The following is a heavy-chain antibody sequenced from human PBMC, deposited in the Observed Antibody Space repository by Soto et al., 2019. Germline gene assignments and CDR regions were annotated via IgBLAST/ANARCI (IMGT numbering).Heavy chain of an antibody. V-gene: IGHV3-23*01. CDR2: ISGSGGST. D-gene: IGHD6-19*01. CDR3: AKDPGSSGWGENWFDP. Sequence: GGSLRLSCAASGFTFSSYAMSWVRQAPGKGLEWVSAISGSGGSTYYADSVKGRFTISRDNSKNTLYLQMNSLRAEDTAVYYCAKDPGSSGWGENWFDPWGQGTLVTVSS. CDR1: GFTFSSYA. J-gene: IGHJ5*02.